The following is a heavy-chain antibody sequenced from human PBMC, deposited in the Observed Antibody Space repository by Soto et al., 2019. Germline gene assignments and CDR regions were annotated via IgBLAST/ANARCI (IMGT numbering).Heavy chain of an antibody. CDR3: AKPHVNDYGAYVQGGGVDY. CDR2: ISGSGGST. V-gene: IGHV3-23*01. CDR1: GFTFSSYA. Sequence: EVQLLESGGGLVQPGGSLRLSCAASGFTFSSYAMSWVRQAPGKGLEWVSAISGSGGSTYYADSVKGRFTISRDNSKNTLYLQMNSLRAEDTAVYYCAKPHVNDYGAYVQGGGVDYWGQGTLVTVSS. J-gene: IGHJ4*02. D-gene: IGHD4-17*01.